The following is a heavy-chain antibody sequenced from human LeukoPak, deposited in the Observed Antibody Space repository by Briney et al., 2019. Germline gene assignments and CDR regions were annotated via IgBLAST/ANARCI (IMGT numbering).Heavy chain of an antibody. Sequence: PGGSLRLSCAASGFTFSSYAMSWVRQAPGKGLEWVSGISGSGLSTYYADPVKGRFTISRDNSKNTLYLQMNSLRAEDTAVYYCAKGSVYYYDRPGYFDYWGQGTLVTVSS. CDR2: ISGSGLST. V-gene: IGHV3-23*01. CDR1: GFTFSSYA. D-gene: IGHD3-22*01. CDR3: AKGSVYYYDRPGYFDY. J-gene: IGHJ4*02.